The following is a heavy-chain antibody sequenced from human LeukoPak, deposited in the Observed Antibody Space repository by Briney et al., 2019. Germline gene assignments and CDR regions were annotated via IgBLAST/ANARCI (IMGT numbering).Heavy chain of an antibody. CDR1: GFTFSSYA. CDR3: ARLGSGPGYYFDY. Sequence: GGSLRLSCAASGFTFSSYAMHWVRQAPGKGLEWVAVISYDGSNKYYADSVKGRFTISRDNAKNTLYLQMNSLRAEDTALYYCARLGSGPGYYFDYWGQGTLVTVSS. D-gene: IGHD3-10*01. CDR2: ISYDGSNK. J-gene: IGHJ4*02. V-gene: IGHV3-30*04.